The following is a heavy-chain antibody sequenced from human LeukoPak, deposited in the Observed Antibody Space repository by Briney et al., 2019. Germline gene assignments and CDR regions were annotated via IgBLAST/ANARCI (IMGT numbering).Heavy chain of an antibody. CDR1: GYSFTTYW. J-gene: IGHJ4*02. D-gene: IGHD2-21*01. CDR3: ARVLIRGDEIDY. Sequence: PGESLKISCKSSGYSFTTYWIAWVRQMPGKGLEWMGIIYPGDSDTRYSPSFQGQVTISADKSISTAYLQWTSPKASDSAMYYCARVLIRGDEIDYWGQGTLVTVSS. CDR2: IYPGDSDT. V-gene: IGHV5-51*01.